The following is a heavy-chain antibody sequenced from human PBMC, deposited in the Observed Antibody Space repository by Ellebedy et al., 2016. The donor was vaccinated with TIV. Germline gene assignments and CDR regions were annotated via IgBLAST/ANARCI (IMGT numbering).Heavy chain of an antibody. Sequence: AASVKVSCKASGYTFNNYDINWVRQVTGQGLEWMGWMNPKSGNTGFAQMFQGRLTLTTNTSTNTAYMELSSLTSEDTAIYYCARRDPPGIVPGSSQPLYYMDVWGKGTTVTVAS. CDR1: GYTFNNYD. CDR3: ARRDPPGIVPGSSQPLYYMDV. CDR2: MNPKSGNT. V-gene: IGHV1-8*01. J-gene: IGHJ6*03. D-gene: IGHD6-19*01.